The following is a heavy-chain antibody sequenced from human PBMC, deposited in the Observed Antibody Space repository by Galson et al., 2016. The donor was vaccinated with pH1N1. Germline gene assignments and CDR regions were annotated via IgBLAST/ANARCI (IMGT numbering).Heavy chain of an antibody. CDR1: GDSISSGHSC. CDR3: ARNRWGWLNDHGAFDI. D-gene: IGHD2-21*01. V-gene: IGHV4-31*03. CDR2: IDYSGAT. Sequence: TLSLTCTISGDSISSGHSCWTWIRQRPGKGLEWVGCIDYSGATYYNPSLKSRLAISLDTSKSHFSLKLTSVTAADTAFYYCARNRWGWLNDHGAFDIWGQGTMVTVSS. J-gene: IGHJ3*02.